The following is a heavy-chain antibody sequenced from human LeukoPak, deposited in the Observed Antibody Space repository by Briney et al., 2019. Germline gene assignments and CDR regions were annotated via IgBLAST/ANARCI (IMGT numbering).Heavy chain of an antibody. Sequence: PSETLSLTCTVSGGSISNYYWGWIRQPPGKGLEWIGTIYHTGSTNYNPSLKSRVTLSVDTSKNHFSLKLSSVTAADTAVYFCARQSESGTYYGAFDIWGQGTMFTVSS. CDR3: ARQSESGTYYGAFDI. V-gene: IGHV4-59*08. CDR2: IYHTGST. CDR1: GGSISNYY. J-gene: IGHJ3*02. D-gene: IGHD1-26*01.